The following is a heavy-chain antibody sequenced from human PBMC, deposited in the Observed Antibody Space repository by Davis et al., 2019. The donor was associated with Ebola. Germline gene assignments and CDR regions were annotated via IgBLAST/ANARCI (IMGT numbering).Heavy chain of an antibody. Sequence: SETLSLTCTVSGDSIRSSSHHWGWIRQPPGKGLEWMGSIFRTGATSYNPSLKSRVTISLDTSKNHFSLKLSSVTAADTAVYYCARQSSSSWGDYWGQGTLVTVSS. CDR3: ARQSSSSWGDY. V-gene: IGHV4-39*01. J-gene: IGHJ4*02. CDR2: IFRTGAT. CDR1: GDSIRSSSHH. D-gene: IGHD6-6*01.